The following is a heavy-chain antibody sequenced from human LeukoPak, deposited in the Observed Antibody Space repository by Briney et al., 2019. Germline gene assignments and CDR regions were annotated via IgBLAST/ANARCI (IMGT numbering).Heavy chain of an antibody. D-gene: IGHD2-8*01. CDR2: ICAYNGNT. CDR3: AGGSSYVSRAYYYYGMDV. V-gene: IGHV1-18*01. J-gene: IGHJ6*02. Sequence: ASVKVSCKASGYTFTSYGISWVRQAPGQGLEWMGWICAYNGNTNYAQKLQGRVTMTTDTSTSTAYMELRSLRSDDTAVYYCAGGSSYVSRAYYYYGMDVWGQGTTVTVSS. CDR1: GYTFTSYG.